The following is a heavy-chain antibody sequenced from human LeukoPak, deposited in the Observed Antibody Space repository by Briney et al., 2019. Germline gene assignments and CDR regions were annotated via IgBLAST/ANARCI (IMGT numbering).Heavy chain of an antibody. J-gene: IGHJ6*03. CDR2: IIPIFGTA. Sequence: SVKVSCKASGGTFSSYAISWVRQAPGQGLEWMGGIIPIFGTANYAQKFQGRVTITADESTSRAYMELSSLRSEGTAVYYCARDYDFWSGYYTSRDYYYYMDVWGKGTTVTVSS. CDR3: ARDYDFWSGYYTSRDYYYYMDV. D-gene: IGHD3-3*01. CDR1: GGTFSSYA. V-gene: IGHV1-69*01.